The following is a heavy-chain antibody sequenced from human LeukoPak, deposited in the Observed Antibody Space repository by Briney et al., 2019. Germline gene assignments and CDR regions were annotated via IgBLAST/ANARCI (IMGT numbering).Heavy chain of an antibody. V-gene: IGHV3-64D*06. Sequence: GGSLRLSCSASGFTFSSSALHWVRQAPGKGLEYVSAINSNGGSTYYADSVKGRFTISRDNSKNTLYLQMSSLRAEDTAVYYCVKDQGSSSWFDFDDWGQGTLVTVSS. CDR3: VKDQGSSSWFDFDD. J-gene: IGHJ4*02. CDR2: INSNGGST. CDR1: GFTFSSSA. D-gene: IGHD6-13*01.